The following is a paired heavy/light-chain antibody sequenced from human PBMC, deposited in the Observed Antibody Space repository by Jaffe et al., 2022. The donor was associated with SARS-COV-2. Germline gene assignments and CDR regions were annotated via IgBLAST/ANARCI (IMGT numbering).Light chain of an antibody. Sequence: SYELTQPPSVSVSPGQTASITCSGDKLGDKYACWYQQKPGQSPVLVIYQDSKRPSGIPERFSGSNSGNTATLTISGTQAMDEADYYCQAWDSSTARVVFGGGTKLTVL. CDR3: QAWDSSTARVV. CDR1: KLGDKY. CDR2: QDS. J-gene: IGLJ2*01. V-gene: IGLV3-1*01.
Heavy chain of an antibody. D-gene: IGHD2-2*01. V-gene: IGHV3-30*18. CDR3: AKEVPAAIPYYYYGMDV. Sequence: QVQLVESGGGVVQPGRSLRLSCAASGFTFSSYGMHWVRQAPGKGLEWVAVISYDGSNKYYADSVKGRFTISRDNSKNTLYLQMNSLRAEDTAVYYCAKEVPAAIPYYYYGMDVWGQGTTVTVSS. CDR1: GFTFSSYG. CDR2: ISYDGSNK. J-gene: IGHJ6*02.